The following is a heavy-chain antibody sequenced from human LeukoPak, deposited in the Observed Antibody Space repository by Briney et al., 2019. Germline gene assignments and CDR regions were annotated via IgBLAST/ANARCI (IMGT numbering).Heavy chain of an antibody. Sequence: GESLKISCKGSGHSFTNCWIAWVRQMSGKGLEWMGIIYPGDSDTRYSPSFQGQVTISADKSITTAYLQWSSLKASDTAIYYCVRSGTVAPGGFDSWGQGTLVTVSS. V-gene: IGHV5-51*01. D-gene: IGHD3-10*01. CDR3: VRSGTVAPGGFDS. CDR1: GHSFTNCW. CDR2: IYPGDSDT. J-gene: IGHJ4*02.